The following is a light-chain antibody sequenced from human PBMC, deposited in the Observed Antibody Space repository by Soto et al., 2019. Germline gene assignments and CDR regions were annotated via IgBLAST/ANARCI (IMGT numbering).Light chain of an antibody. V-gene: IGLV2-14*01. Sequence: QSVLTQPASVSGSPGQSITISCTGTSSDVGGYNYVCWYKQHPGKAPQLMIYEVTNRPSGVSDRFSGSKSGNTASPTISGLQAEDEADYYCSSYTSSSTLYVFGTGTKVTVL. J-gene: IGLJ1*01. CDR1: SSDVGGYNY. CDR3: SSYTSSSTLYV. CDR2: EVT.